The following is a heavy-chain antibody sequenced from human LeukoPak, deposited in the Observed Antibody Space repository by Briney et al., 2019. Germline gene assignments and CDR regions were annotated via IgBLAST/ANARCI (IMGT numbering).Heavy chain of an antibody. CDR3: ASSYSNYGRIWFDP. J-gene: IGHJ5*02. Sequence: SETLSLTCTVSGGSISSSSYYWGWIRQPPGKGLEWIGSIYYSGSTYYNPSLKSRVTISVDTSKNQFSLKLSSVTAADTAVYYCASSYSNYGRIWFDPWGQGTLVTVSS. D-gene: IGHD4-11*01. CDR1: GGSISSSSYY. CDR2: IYYSGST. V-gene: IGHV4-39*07.